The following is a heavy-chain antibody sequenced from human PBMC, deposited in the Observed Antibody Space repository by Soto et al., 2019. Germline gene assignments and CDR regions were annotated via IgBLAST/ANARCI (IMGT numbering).Heavy chain of an antibody. CDR2: IKSGIDGEET. CDR3: STGLGTYYSRFDY. Sequence: EVQLVESGGGLVKPGGSLTLSCAASGFTFKRAWMNWVRQAPGKGLEWVGRIKSGIDGEETDYGAPVKGRFTISRDDSRNTLSLQMNSLKTEDTAIYYCSTGLGTYYSRFDYWGRGTLVTVSS. CDR1: GFTFKRAW. D-gene: IGHD3-10*01. J-gene: IGHJ4*02. V-gene: IGHV3-15*07.